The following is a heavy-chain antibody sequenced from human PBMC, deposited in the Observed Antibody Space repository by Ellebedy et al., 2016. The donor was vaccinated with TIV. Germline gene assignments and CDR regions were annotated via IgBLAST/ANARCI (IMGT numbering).Heavy chain of an antibody. CDR3: ATDVFYRLGI. CDR2: ISSDGSVT. V-gene: IGHV3-74*01. Sequence: GESLKISCAASGSTFSASWMHWVRQAPGKGLVWVSHISSDGSVTTYVDSVKGRFTISRDNAKNTLYLQMNSLRVEDTAVYYCATDVFYRLGIWGQGTTVTVSS. J-gene: IGHJ6*02. CDR1: GSTFSASW.